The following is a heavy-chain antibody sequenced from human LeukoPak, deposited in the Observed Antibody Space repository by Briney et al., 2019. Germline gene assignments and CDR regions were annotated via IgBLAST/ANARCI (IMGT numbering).Heavy chain of an antibody. CDR1: GYTFSKYG. V-gene: IGHV7-4-1*02. CDR2: INTNTGNP. Sequence: ASVKVSCKTSGYTFSKYGISWVRQAPGQGLEWMGWINTNTGNPTYAQGFTGRFVFSLDTSVSTAYLQISSLKAEDTAVYYCARVDYYDSSGYSFDYWGQGTLVTVSS. CDR3: ARVDYYDSSGYSFDY. J-gene: IGHJ4*02. D-gene: IGHD3-22*01.